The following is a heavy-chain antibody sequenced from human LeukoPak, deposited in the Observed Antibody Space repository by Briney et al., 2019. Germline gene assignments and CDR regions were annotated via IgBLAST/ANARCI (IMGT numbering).Heavy chain of an antibody. CDR1: GFTFSSYN. Sequence: GGSLRLSCTASGFTFSSYNMNWVRQTPGKGLEWLSYISGSSGTIYYADSVKGRYTISRDNAKNSLDLQMNSLRDEDTALYYCARVANSNYYFDCWGQGTLVTVSS. CDR2: ISGSSGTI. CDR3: ARVANSNYYFDC. D-gene: IGHD1-7*01. J-gene: IGHJ4*02. V-gene: IGHV3-48*02.